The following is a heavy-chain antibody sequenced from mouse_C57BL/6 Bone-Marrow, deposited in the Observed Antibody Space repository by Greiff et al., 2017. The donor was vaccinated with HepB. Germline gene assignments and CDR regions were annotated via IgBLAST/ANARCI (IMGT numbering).Heavy chain of an antibody. V-gene: IGHV1-76*01. Sequence: VQLQQSGAELVRPGASVKLSCKASGYTFTDYYINWVKQRPGQGLEWIARIYPGSGNTYYNEKFKGKATLTAEKSSSSAYMQLSSLTSEDSAVYFCARGWLLSYYDAMDYWGQGTSVTVSS. J-gene: IGHJ4*01. D-gene: IGHD2-3*01. CDR2: IYPGSGNT. CDR1: GYTFTDYY. CDR3: ARGWLLSYYDAMDY.